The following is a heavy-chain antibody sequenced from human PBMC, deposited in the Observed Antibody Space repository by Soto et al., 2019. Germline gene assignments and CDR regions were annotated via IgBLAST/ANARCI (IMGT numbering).Heavy chain of an antibody. Sequence: QMMQSGAEVKKPGASVKVSCKTSGYTFTAYDIYWVRQAPGQGLEWMGWIRAYNGDTNYAQKFQTRVTMTTDTPTDTAYMDLRSLTSDDTAIYYCARAGAAPYYYYGLDVWGKGTTVTVSS. J-gene: IGHJ6*04. CDR1: GYTFTAYD. CDR3: ARAGAAPYYYYGLDV. V-gene: IGHV1-18*01. D-gene: IGHD3-10*01. CDR2: IRAYNGDT.